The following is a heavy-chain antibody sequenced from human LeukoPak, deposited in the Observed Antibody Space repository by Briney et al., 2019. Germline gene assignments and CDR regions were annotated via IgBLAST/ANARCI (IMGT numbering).Heavy chain of an antibody. J-gene: IGHJ6*03. V-gene: IGHV3-21*01. Sequence: PGGSLRLSCAASGFTFSSYSMNWVRQAPGKGLEWVSSISSSSSYIYYADSVKGRFTISRDNAKNSLYLQMNSLRAEDTAVYYCARNLVYYYYMGVWGKGTTVTVSS. D-gene: IGHD2-15*01. CDR3: ARNLVYYYYMGV. CDR2: ISSSSSYI. CDR1: GFTFSSYS.